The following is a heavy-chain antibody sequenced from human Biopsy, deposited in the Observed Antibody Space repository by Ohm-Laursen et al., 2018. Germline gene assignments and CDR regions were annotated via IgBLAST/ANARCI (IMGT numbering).Heavy chain of an antibody. J-gene: IGHJ2*01. D-gene: IGHD4-11*01. Sequence: SLRLSCVASGFTFTSYAMHWVRQAPGKGLEWVAVISYDGSGEYYADSLQGRFIISRDNPKNTVDLQMNSLRAEDTAVYFCARDGKRWDYSTYFSWHFDLWGRGTLATVSS. CDR1: GFTFTSYA. CDR2: ISYDGSGE. CDR3: ARDGKRWDYSTYFSWHFDL. V-gene: IGHV3-30*03.